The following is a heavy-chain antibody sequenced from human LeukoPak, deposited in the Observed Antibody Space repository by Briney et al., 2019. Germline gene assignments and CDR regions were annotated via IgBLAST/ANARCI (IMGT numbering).Heavy chain of an antibody. Sequence: GESLKISGQGSGYSFTSYWIAGVPQLHGKGLEGFGIIYPGDSDTRYSPSFQGKVTISADTSISTAYLQWSSLKASDTAMYYCARPRHTIFSGFDPWGQGTLVTVSS. J-gene: IGHJ5*02. CDR1: GYSFTSYW. D-gene: IGHD3-9*01. CDR3: ARPRHTIFSGFDP. CDR2: IYPGDSDT. V-gene: IGHV5-51*01.